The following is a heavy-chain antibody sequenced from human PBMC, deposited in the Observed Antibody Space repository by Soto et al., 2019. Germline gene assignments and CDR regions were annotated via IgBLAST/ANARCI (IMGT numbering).Heavy chain of an antibody. V-gene: IGHV2-5*02. CDR3: VHRWPYTYGPSTGFDP. D-gene: IGHD2-2*02. J-gene: IGHJ5*02. CDR2: IYWDDDK. Sequence: QITLKESGPTLVKPPQTLTLTCTFSGFSLSTSGVGVGWIRQPPGKALEWLALIYWDDDKRYSPSLKSRLTITKDISKNQVVLTMTNMDPVDTATYYCVHRWPYTYGPSTGFDPWGQGTLVTVSS. CDR1: GFSLSTSGVG.